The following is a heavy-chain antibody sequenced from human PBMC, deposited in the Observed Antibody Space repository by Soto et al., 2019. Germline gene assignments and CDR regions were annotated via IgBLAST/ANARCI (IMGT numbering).Heavy chain of an antibody. CDR2: IKQDGSEK. Sequence: GESLKISCAASGFTFSSYWMSWVRQAPGKGLEWVANIKQDGSEKHYVDSVKGRFTISRDNAKNSLYLQMNSLRAEDTAVYYCARDRGSSYYYYYMDVWGKGTTVTVSS. V-gene: IGHV3-7*01. D-gene: IGHD6-6*01. J-gene: IGHJ6*03. CDR3: ARDRGSSYYYYYMDV. CDR1: GFTFSSYW.